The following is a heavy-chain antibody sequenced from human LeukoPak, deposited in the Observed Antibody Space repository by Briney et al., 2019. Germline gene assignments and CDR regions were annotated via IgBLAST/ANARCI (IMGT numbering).Heavy chain of an antibody. CDR2: ISWNSGSI. D-gene: IGHD2-2*01. CDR1: GFTFDDYA. J-gene: IGHJ6*02. V-gene: IGHV3-9*01. Sequence: AGRSLRLSCAASGFTFDDYAMPWVRQAPGKGLEWVSGISWNSGSIGYADSVKGRFTISRDNAKNSLYLQMNSLRAEDTALYYCAKDSGPSVVPAAIAAGYYYGMDVWGQGTTVTVSS. CDR3: AKDSGPSVVPAAIAAGYYYGMDV.